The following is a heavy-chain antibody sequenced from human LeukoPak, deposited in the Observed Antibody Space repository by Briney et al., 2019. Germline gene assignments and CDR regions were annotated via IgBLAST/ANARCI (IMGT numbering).Heavy chain of an antibody. J-gene: IGHJ3*02. CDR2: VYSGGST. CDR1: GFTVSSNY. CDR3: ARVGYYDSSGLDAFDI. D-gene: IGHD3-22*01. Sequence: GGSLRLSCAASGFTVSSNYMSWVRQAPGKGLEWVSVVYSGGSTYYADSVKGRFTISRDNSKNTLYLQMNSLRAEDTAVYYCARVGYYDSSGLDAFDIWGQGTMVTVSS. V-gene: IGHV3-66*01.